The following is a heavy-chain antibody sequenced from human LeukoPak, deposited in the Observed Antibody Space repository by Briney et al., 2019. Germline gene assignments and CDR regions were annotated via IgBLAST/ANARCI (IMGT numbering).Heavy chain of an antibody. CDR2: TTPIFGSA. CDR1: GGTFSSHA. CDR3: ARAPFYFDSSGFSMDAFDI. D-gene: IGHD3-22*01. J-gene: IGHJ3*02. Sequence: ALVKVSCKASGGTFSSHAVSWVRQAPGQGLEWMGGTTPIFGSAEYAQKFQGRVTITTDESTSTAYMELSSLRSEDTAVYYCARAPFYFDSSGFSMDAFDIWGQGTMVTVSS. V-gene: IGHV1-69*05.